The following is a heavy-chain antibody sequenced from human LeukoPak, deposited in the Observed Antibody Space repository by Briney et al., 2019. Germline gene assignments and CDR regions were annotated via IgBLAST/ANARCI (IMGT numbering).Heavy chain of an antibody. D-gene: IGHD2-8*01. CDR2: IYSGGSI. CDR1: GFTVSSNY. V-gene: IGHV3-53*01. CDR3: ARDLGLYPI. Sequence: GGSLRLSCTACGFTVSSNYMSWVRQAPGKGLEWVSVIYSGGSIYYADSVKGRFTISRDNSKNTLYLQMNSLRAEDTAVYYCARDLGLYPIWGQGTMVTVSS. J-gene: IGHJ3*02.